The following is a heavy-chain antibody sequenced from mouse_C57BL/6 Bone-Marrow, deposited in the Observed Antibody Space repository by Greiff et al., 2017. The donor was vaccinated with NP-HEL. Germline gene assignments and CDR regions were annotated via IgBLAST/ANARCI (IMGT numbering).Heavy chain of an antibody. CDR1: GYTFTSYW. J-gene: IGHJ2*01. CDR2: IDPSDSYT. Sequence: VQLQQPGAELVRPGTSVKLSCKASGYTFTSYWMHWVKQRPGQGLEWIGVIDPSDSYTNYNQKFKGKATLTVDTSSSTAYMQLSSLTSEDSAVYYCARGDYGSSWYYFGDWGKGTTLTVSS. CDR3: ARGDYGSSWYYFGD. V-gene: IGHV1-59*01. D-gene: IGHD1-1*01.